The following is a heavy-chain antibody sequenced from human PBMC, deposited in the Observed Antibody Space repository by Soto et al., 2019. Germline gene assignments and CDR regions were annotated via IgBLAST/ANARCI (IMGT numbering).Heavy chain of an antibody. D-gene: IGHD5-18*01. CDR3: ARDILPSKVDTAMAFDD. J-gene: IGHJ4*02. CDR2: IYYSGST. V-gene: IGHV4-59*01. CDR1: GGSISSYY. Sequence: SETLSLTCTVSGGSISSYYWSWIRQPPGKGLEWIGYIYYSGSTNYNPSLKSRVTISVDTSKNQFSLKLSSVTAADTAVYYCARDILPSKVDTAMAFDDWGQGTLVTVSS.